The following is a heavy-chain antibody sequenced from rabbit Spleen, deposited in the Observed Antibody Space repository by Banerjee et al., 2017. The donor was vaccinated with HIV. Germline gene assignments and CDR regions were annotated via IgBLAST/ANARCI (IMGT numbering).Heavy chain of an antibody. Sequence: QEQLEESGGDLVKPGASLTLTCTASGFTLSSYWMCWVRQAPGKGPEWIACIYNGDGSTYYATWVNGRFTISKTSSTTVTLQMTSLTAADTATYFCARSMNSGNGALNLWGPGTLVTVS. CDR2: IYNGDGST. J-gene: IGHJ6*01. V-gene: IGHV1S45*01. CDR1: GFTLSSYW. D-gene: IGHD2-1*01. CDR3: ARSMNSGNGALNL.